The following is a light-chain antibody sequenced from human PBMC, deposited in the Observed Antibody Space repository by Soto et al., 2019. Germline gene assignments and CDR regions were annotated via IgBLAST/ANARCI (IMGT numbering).Light chain of an antibody. CDR3: QQYNYWPPWT. CDR2: ATS. V-gene: IGKV3-15*01. CDR1: QSISTK. Sequence: EIVMTQSPTTLSVSPGERATLSCRASQSISTKLAWYQQKPGQAPRLLIYATSTRAAGIPARFSGSGSGTEFTLTISSLQSEDFAVYYCQQYNYWPPWTFGQGTKVDIK. J-gene: IGKJ1*01.